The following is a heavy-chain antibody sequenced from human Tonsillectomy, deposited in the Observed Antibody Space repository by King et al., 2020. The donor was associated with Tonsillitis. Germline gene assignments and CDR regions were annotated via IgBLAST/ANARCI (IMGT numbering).Heavy chain of an antibody. CDR2: IYYSGST. CDR3: AGVVNWFDP. CDR1: GGSISSYY. V-gene: IGHV4-59*01. D-gene: IGHD1-26*01. Sequence: QLQESGPGLVKPSETLSLTCTVSGGSISSYYWSWIRQPPGKGLEWIGYIYYSGSTNYNPSLKSRVTISVDTSKNQFSLKLSSVTAADTAVYYCAGVVNWFDPWGQGTLVTVS. J-gene: IGHJ5*02.